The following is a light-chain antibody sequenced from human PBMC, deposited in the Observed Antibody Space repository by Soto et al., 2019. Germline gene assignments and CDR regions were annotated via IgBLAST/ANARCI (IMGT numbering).Light chain of an antibody. CDR2: KVS. CDR1: QSLVSSDGNTY. V-gene: IGKV2-30*01. J-gene: IGKJ2*01. CDR3: MQGSRWPPYT. Sequence: DVVMTQSPLSLPVTLGQPASISCRSSQSLVSSDGNTYLNWFQQRPGHSPRRLLYKVSNRDSGVPDRFSGSGSGTDFTLKISRVEAEDVGVYYCMQGSRWPPYTFGQGTKLEIE.